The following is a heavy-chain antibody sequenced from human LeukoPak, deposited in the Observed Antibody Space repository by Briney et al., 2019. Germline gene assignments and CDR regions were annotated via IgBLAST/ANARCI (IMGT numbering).Heavy chain of an antibody. Sequence: PSETLSLTCAVSGGSISSGGYSWSWIRQPPGKGLEWIGYIYHSGSTYYNPSLKSRVTISVDRSKNQFSLKLSSVTAADTAVYYCARASSGYCSSTSCYTLDYWGQGTLVTVSS. J-gene: IGHJ4*02. D-gene: IGHD2-2*01. CDR3: ARASSGYCSSTSCYTLDY. CDR1: GGSISSGGYS. CDR2: IYHSGST. V-gene: IGHV4-30-2*01.